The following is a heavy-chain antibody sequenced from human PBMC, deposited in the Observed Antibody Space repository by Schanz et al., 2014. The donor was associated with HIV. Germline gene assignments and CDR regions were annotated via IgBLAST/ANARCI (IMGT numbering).Heavy chain of an antibody. Sequence: VQLVESGGGLVKPGGSLSLSCAASGFTFSSYGMHWVRQAPGKGLEWVAVISYDGSNKYYADSVKGRFTISRDNAKNSLYLQMNSLRPEDTALYYCARDMGLLWFGESPGDLRGGMDVWGEGTTVTVSS. V-gene: IGHV3-30*03. CDR3: ARDMGLLWFGESPGDLRGGMDV. J-gene: IGHJ6*04. CDR2: ISYDGSNK. D-gene: IGHD3-10*01. CDR1: GFTFSSYG.